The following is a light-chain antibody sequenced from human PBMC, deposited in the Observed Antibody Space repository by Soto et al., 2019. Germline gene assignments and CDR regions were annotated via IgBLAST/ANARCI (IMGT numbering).Light chain of an antibody. CDR3: NSYTSSSALYV. CDR1: SSDIGAYKY. J-gene: IGLJ1*01. CDR2: EVS. V-gene: IGLV2-14*01. Sequence: QSALTQPASVSGSPRQSITISCTGTSSDIGAYKYVSWYQQHPGKAPKLILYEVSNRPSGVSNRFSGFKSGNTASLTITGLQAEDEADYYCNSYTSSSALYVFGTGTKLTVL.